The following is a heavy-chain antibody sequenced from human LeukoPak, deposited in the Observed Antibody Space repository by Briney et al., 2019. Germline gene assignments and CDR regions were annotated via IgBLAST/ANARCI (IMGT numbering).Heavy chain of an antibody. CDR2: IYYSGST. CDR1: GGSISSYY. J-gene: IGHJ3*02. CDR3: ARAYYYDSSGYYPYAFDI. Sequence: SETLSLTCTVSGGSISSYYWSWIRQPPGKGLEWIGYIYYSGSTNYNPSLKGRVTISVDTSKNQFSLKLSSVTAADTAVYYCARAYYYDSSGYYPYAFDIWGQGTMVTVSS. D-gene: IGHD3-22*01. V-gene: IGHV4-59*08.